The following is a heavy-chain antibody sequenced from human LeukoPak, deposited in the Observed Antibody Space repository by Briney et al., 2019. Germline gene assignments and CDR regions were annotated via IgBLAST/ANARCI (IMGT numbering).Heavy chain of an antibody. CDR1: GFTFSSYG. D-gene: IGHD1-26*01. J-gene: IGHJ2*01. Sequence: PGRSLRLSCAASGFTFSSYGMHWVRQAPGKGLEWVAVIWYDGSNKYYADSVKGRFTISRDNSKNTLYLQMNSLRAEDTAVYYCARVGMTFRYFDLWGRGTLVTVSS. V-gene: IGHV3-33*01. CDR3: ARVGMTFRYFDL. CDR2: IWYDGSNK.